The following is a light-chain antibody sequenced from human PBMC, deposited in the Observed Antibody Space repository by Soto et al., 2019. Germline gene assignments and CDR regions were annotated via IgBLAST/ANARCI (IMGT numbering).Light chain of an antibody. CDR1: QSIGSG. J-gene: IGKJ2*01. Sequence: DIQMTQSPSTLSASVGDGVTITCRASQSIGSGLAWYQQRPGKAPKLLIYKATNLQTGVPSRCSGSGSGTDFSLTISSLQPGDSATYYYQRYTDFQYTFGQGTKVEI. V-gene: IGKV1-5*03. CDR3: QRYTDFQYT. CDR2: KAT.